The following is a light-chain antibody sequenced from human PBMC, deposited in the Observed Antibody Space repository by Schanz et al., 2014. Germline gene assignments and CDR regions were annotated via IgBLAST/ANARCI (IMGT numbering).Light chain of an antibody. J-gene: IGLJ2*01. CDR1: SSDVGGYNY. CDR2: EVS. Sequence: QSVLTQPPSASGSPGQSVTISCTGTSSDVGGYNYVSWYQRHPGKAPKLMIYEVSKRPSGVPDRFSGSKSGNTASLTVSGLQAEDEADYYCCSYAGNNKLLFGGGTKLTVL. V-gene: IGLV2-8*01. CDR3: CSYAGNNKLL.